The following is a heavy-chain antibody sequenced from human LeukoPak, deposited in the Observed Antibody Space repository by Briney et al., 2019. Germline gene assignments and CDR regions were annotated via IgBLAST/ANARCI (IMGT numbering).Heavy chain of an antibody. CDR1: GFTFSRYS. CDR3: ARAAYNSSPDY. CDR2: VSPSSGTM. D-gene: IGHD6-13*01. Sequence: PGRSLRLSCAASGFTFSRYSMNWVRQAPGKGLDWVSYVSPSSGTMFYADSVKGRFTISRDNAKNSLYLHMNSLRDDDTAVYYCARAAYNSSPDYWGQGTLVTVSS. V-gene: IGHV3-48*02. J-gene: IGHJ4*02.